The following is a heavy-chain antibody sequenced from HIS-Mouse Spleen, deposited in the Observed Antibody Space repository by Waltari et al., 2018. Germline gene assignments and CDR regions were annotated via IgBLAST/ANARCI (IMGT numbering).Heavy chain of an antibody. V-gene: IGHV4-39*07. CDR1: GRSLSSSSYS. Sequence: QLQLQESGPGLVKPSETPSLTRTVSGRSLSSSSYSWGWIRQPPGKGLEWIGSIYYSGSTYYNPSLKSRVTISVDTSKNQFSLKLSSVTAADTAVYYCAREIPYSSSWYDWYFDLWGRGTLVTVSS. CDR3: AREIPYSSSWYDWYFDL. J-gene: IGHJ2*01. CDR2: IYYSGST. D-gene: IGHD6-13*01.